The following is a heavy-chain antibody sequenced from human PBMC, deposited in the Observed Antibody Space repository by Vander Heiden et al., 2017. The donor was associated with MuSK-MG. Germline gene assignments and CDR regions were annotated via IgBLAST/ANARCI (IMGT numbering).Heavy chain of an antibody. CDR3: VKVLGYCSSASCYEDY. CDR2: FVGSGGGI. J-gene: IGHJ4*02. V-gene: IGHV3-23*01. Sequence: EVQLLESVGGLVQPGGSLGLTCAAPRFTFSSYAMNWGRQAAVKGLEWVAVFVGSGGGIYYADSVKGRFIVSRDNSKNTLSLQMSSMRAEDTAVYFCVKVLGYCSSASCYEDYWGQGTLVTVSS. CDR1: RFTFSSYA. D-gene: IGHD2-2*01.